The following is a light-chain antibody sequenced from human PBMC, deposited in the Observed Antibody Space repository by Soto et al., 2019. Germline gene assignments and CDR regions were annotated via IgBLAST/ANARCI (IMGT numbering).Light chain of an antibody. Sequence: DITMTQSPSSLSASVGDRVTITCRASQGISNHLAWYQQKPGKLPKLLIYAASILQSGVPSRFSGSGSGTAFTITISSLKHDDVANCYCRSFPSAPCTSGGATKVEL. CDR3: RSFPSAPCT. V-gene: IGKV1-27*01. CDR1: QGISNH. J-gene: IGKJ4*01. CDR2: AAS.